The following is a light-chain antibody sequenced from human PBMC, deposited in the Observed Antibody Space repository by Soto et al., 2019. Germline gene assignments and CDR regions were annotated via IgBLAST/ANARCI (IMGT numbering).Light chain of an antibody. CDR3: QQYNNWRLLT. J-gene: IGKJ4*01. CDR2: GAS. V-gene: IGKV3-15*01. Sequence: DIVMTQSPATLSVSPGERATLSCRASQSVSSNLAWYQLKPGQAPRLLIYGASTRATGIPARFSGSGSGTEFTLTISSLQSEDFAVYYCQQYNNWRLLTFGGGTKVEIK. CDR1: QSVSSN.